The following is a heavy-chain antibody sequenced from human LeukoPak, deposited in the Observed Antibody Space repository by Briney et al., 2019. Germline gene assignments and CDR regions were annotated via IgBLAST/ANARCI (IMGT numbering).Heavy chain of an antibody. CDR3: ARDPGYCSSTSCLFDY. CDR1: GFTFSSYG. V-gene: IGHV3-33*01. D-gene: IGHD2-2*01. J-gene: IGHJ4*02. Sequence: GGSLRLSCAASGFTFSSYGMHWVRQAPGKGLEWVAVIWYDGSNKYYADSVKGRFTIPRDNSKDTLYLQMNSLRAEDTAVYYCARDPGYCSSTSCLFDYWGQGTLVTVSS. CDR2: IWYDGSNK.